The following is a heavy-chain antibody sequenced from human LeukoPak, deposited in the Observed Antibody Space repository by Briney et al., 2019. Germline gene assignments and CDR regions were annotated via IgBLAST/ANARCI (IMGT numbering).Heavy chain of an antibody. V-gene: IGHV1-18*01. Sequence: ASVKVSCKASGYYFMNFGITWVRQAPGQGLEWMSWISTYNGNTNYAQKLQDRVTMTTDTSTSTVYMQLRSLRSDDTAVYYCAREESIGSYQFLNEYWGQGTLVTVSS. D-gene: IGHD1-26*01. CDR1: GYYFMNFG. J-gene: IGHJ4*02. CDR2: ISTYNGNT. CDR3: AREESIGSYQFLNEY.